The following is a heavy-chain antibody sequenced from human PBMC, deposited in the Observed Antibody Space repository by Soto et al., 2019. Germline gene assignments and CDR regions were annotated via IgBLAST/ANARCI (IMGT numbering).Heavy chain of an antibody. Sequence: SETLSLTCTVSGGSISSGGYYWSWIRQHPGKGLEWIGYIYYSGSTYYNPSLKSRVTISVDTSKNQFSLKLSSVTAADTAVYYCARVFQPLLYYFDYWGQGTLVTVSS. CDR2: IYYSGST. CDR1: GGSISSGGYY. V-gene: IGHV4-31*03. D-gene: IGHD2-21*02. J-gene: IGHJ4*02. CDR3: ARVFQPLLYYFDY.